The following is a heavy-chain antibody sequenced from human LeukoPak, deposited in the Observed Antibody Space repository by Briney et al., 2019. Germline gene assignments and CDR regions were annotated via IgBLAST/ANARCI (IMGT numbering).Heavy chain of an antibody. CDR3: ARDGEYCSSTSCYYWFDP. CDR1: GGTFSSYA. J-gene: IGHJ5*02. CDR2: IIPIFGTA. V-gene: IGHV1-69*05. Sequence: SVKVSCKASGGTFSSYAISWVRQAPGQGLEWMGGIIPIFGTANYAQKFQGRVTITTDESTSTAYMELRSLRSDDTAVYYCARDGEYCSSTSCYYWFDPWGQGTLVTVSS. D-gene: IGHD2-2*01.